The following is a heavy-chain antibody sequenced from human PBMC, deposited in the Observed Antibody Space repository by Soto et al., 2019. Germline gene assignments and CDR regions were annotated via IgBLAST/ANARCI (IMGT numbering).Heavy chain of an antibody. CDR3: ARDGSFLDYDFPADYYYGMDV. CDR2: INSDGSST. D-gene: IGHD3-3*01. J-gene: IGHJ6*02. V-gene: IGHV3-74*01. CDR1: GFTFSSYW. Sequence: PGGSLRLSCAASGFTFSSYWMHWVRQAPGKGLVWVSRINSDGSSTSYADSVKGRFTISRDNAKNTLYLQMNSLRAEDTAVYYCARDGSFLDYDFPADYYYGMDVWGQGTTVTVSS.